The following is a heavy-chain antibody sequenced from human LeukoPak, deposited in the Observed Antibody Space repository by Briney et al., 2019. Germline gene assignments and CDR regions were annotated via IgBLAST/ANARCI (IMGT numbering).Heavy chain of an antibody. D-gene: IGHD1-7*01. CDR3: AKADDGNYPPHY. CDR1: GFTFGDYA. J-gene: IGHJ4*02. CDR2: IRSKAYGGTT. V-gene: IGHV3-49*03. Sequence: GGSLRLSCTASGFTFGDYAMSWFRQAPGKGLEWVGFIRSKAYGGTTEYAASVKGRFTISRDDSKSIAYLQMNSLRVEDTAVYYCAKADDGNYPPHYWGQGALVTVSS.